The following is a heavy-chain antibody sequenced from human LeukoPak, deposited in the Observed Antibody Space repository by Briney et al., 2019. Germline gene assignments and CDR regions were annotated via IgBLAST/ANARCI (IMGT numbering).Heavy chain of an antibody. CDR1: GFSFSNYD. CDR3: AKGRPIGAYYFDY. V-gene: IGHV3-30*02. CDR2: IRSDESNK. J-gene: IGHJ4*02. Sequence: PGGSLRLSCAASGFSFSNYDMNWVRQAPGKGLEWVTFIRSDESNKNYADSVKGRFTISRDNSKDTLYLQMNSLRAEDTAVYYCAKGRPIGAYYFDYWGQGTLVIVSS. D-gene: IGHD3-10*01.